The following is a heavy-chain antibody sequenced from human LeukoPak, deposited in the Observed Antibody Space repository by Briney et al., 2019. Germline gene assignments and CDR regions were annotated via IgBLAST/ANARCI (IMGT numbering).Heavy chain of an antibody. CDR2: IIPIFGTA. V-gene: IGHV1-69*13. J-gene: IGHJ5*02. Sequence: SVTVSCKASGYTFTSYGISWVRQAPGQGLEWMGGIIPIFGTANYAQKFQGRVTITADESTSTAYMELSSLRSEDTAVYYCAREGGIYCSGGSCYKGYWFDPWGQGTLVTVSS. CDR1: GYTFTSYG. D-gene: IGHD2-15*01. CDR3: AREGGIYCSGGSCYKGYWFDP.